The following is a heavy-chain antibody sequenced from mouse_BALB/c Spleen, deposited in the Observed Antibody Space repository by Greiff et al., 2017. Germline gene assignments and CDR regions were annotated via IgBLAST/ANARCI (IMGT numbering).Heavy chain of an antibody. CDR3: ARGKYGDGVDY. V-gene: IGHV3-8*02. CDR1: GYSITSCY. CDR2: ISYSGST. J-gene: IGHJ4*01. Sequence: EVQLQQSGPSLVKPSQSLSLTCSVTGYSITSCYWNWIRQFPGKKLEYMGYISYSGSTYYNPSLKSRISIIRDTSKNKYYLQLNAVTTEDTATYYCARGKYGDGVDYWGQGTSVTVSS. D-gene: IGHD1-1*02.